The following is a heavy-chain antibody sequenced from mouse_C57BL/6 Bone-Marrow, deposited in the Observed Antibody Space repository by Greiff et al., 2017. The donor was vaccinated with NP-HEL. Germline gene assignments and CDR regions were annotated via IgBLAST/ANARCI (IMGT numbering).Heavy chain of an antibody. J-gene: IGHJ2*01. Sequence: VKLQESGAELVKPGASVKMSCKASGYTFTTYPIEWVKQNHGKSLEWIGNFHPYNDDTEYNEKFKNKATLTVEKSSSTVYLELSLLTSDDSSVYYCARGGNYWYYFDYWGQGTTLTVTS. D-gene: IGHD2-1*01. CDR1: GYTFTTYP. V-gene: IGHV1-47*01. CDR3: ARGGNYWYYFDY. CDR2: FHPYNDDT.